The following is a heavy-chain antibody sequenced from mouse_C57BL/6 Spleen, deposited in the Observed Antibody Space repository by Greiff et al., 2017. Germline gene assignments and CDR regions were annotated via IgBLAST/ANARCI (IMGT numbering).Heavy chain of an antibody. CDR2: IHPNSGST. Sequence: QVQLQQPGAELVKPGASVKLSCKASGYTFTSYWMHWVKQRPGQGLEWIGMIHPNSGSTNYNEKFKSKATLTVDKSSSTAYMQLSSLTSEDSAVYYCARKGGGLRGYFDYWGQGTTLTVSS. V-gene: IGHV1-64*01. J-gene: IGHJ2*01. CDR3: ARKGGGLRGYFDY. D-gene: IGHD2-4*01. CDR1: GYTFTSYW.